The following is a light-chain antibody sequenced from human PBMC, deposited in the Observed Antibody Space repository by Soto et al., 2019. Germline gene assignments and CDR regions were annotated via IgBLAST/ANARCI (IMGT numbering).Light chain of an antibody. CDR3: FSFTTTRTHV. CDR2: EVN. CDR1: SSDIGAYDY. J-gene: IGLJ1*01. Sequence: QSVLTQPASLSWSPGQSITISCTGTSSDIGAYDYVSWFQQHPGKAPKLMISEVNNRPSGVSNRFSGSKSGNTTYLTISGLQVEDEAEYFCFSFTTTRTHVFGTGTKVTVL. V-gene: IGLV2-14*01.